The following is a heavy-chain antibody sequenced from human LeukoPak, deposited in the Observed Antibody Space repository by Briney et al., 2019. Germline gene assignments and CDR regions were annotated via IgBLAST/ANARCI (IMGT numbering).Heavy chain of an antibody. J-gene: IGHJ4*02. CDR1: GGSISSYY. V-gene: IGHV4-59*01. D-gene: IGHD4-17*01. Sequence: SETLSPTCTVSGGSISSYYWSWIRQPPGKGLEWIGYIHYSGSTNYNPSLKSRVTISVDTSKNQFSLKLSSVTAADTAVYYCARVSGYGDHFDYWGQGTLVTVSS. CDR2: IHYSGST. CDR3: ARVSGYGDHFDY.